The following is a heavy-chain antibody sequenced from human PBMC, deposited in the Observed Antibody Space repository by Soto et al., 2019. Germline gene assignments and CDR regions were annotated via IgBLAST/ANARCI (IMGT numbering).Heavy chain of an antibody. Sequence: PGGSLRLSCAASGFTFRSYAMSLVRQAPGKGLEWVSGISPSGGTAYYADSVKGRFTISRDNSKNTLYLQMNSLRAEDTAVYYCAQEVCGDYYGSGSYYKNYYGLDVWGQGTTVTVSS. CDR2: ISPSGGTA. D-gene: IGHD3-10*01. CDR1: GFTFRSYA. V-gene: IGHV3-23*01. J-gene: IGHJ6*02. CDR3: AQEVCGDYYGSGSYYKNYYGLDV.